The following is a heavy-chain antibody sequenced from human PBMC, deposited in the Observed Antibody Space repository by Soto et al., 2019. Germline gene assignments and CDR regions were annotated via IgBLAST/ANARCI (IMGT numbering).Heavy chain of an antibody. Sequence: SETLSLTCAVSSGFISSSNWWSWVRQPPGKGLEWIGEIYHSGSTNYNPSLKSRVTISVDTSKNQFSLKLSSVTAADTAVYYCARGAYGWILDPWGQGTLVTVSS. CDR3: ARGAYGWILDP. CDR1: SGFISSSNW. CDR2: IYHSGST. V-gene: IGHV4-4*02. D-gene: IGHD5-18*01. J-gene: IGHJ5*02.